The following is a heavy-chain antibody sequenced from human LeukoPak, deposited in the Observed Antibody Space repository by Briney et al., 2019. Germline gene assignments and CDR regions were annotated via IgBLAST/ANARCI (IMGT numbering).Heavy chain of an antibody. V-gene: IGHV4-39*07. CDR1: GFTFTNDF. D-gene: IGHD5-24*01. J-gene: IGHJ4*02. CDR2: IYYSGST. CDR3: ARFWRDGYNLVS. Sequence: PGGSLRLSCAASGFTFTNDFMTWVRQPPGKGLEWIGSIYYSGSTYYNPSLKSRVTISVDTSKNQFSLKLSSVTAADTAVYYCARFWRDGYNLVSWGQGTLVTVSS.